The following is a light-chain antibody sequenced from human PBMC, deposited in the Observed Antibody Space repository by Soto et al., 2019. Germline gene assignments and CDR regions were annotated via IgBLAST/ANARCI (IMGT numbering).Light chain of an antibody. J-gene: IGLJ3*02. CDR3: QSYDTSNPLV. Sequence: NFMLTQPHSVSGSPGKTVTISCTRSSGSIGSSYVQWYQQRPGRSPTTVIFEDNQRPTGVPVRFSGSIDSSSNSASLVISGLRTEDEADYYCQSYDTSNPLVFGGGTKLTVL. V-gene: IGLV6-57*01. CDR2: EDN. CDR1: SGSIGSSY.